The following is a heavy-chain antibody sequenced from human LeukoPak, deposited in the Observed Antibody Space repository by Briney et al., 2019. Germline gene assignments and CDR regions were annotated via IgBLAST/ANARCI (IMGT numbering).Heavy chain of an antibody. CDR1: GFTFSSYA. J-gene: IGHJ4*02. V-gene: IGHV3-30-3*01. CDR2: ISYDGSNK. D-gene: IGHD6-19*01. Sequence: GGSLRLSCAASGFTFSSYAMHWVRQAPGKGLGWVAVISYDGSNKYYADSVKGRFTISRDNSKNTLYLQMNSLRAEDTAVYYCARELAVAFDYWGQGTLVTVSS. CDR3: ARELAVAFDY.